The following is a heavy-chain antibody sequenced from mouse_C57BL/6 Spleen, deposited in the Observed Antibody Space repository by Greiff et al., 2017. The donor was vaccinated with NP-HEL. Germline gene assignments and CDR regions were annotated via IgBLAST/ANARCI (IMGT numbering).Heavy chain of an antibody. V-gene: IGHV5-6*01. D-gene: IGHD2-5*01. CDR1: GFTFSSYG. Sequence: EVQVVESGGDLVKPGGSLKLSCAASGFTFSSYGMSWVRQTPDKRLEWVATISSGGSYTYYPDSVKGRFTISRDNAKNTLYLQMSSLKSEDTAMYYCARRGYSNFDWYFDVWGTGTTVTVSS. J-gene: IGHJ1*03. CDR2: ISSGGSYT. CDR3: ARRGYSNFDWYFDV.